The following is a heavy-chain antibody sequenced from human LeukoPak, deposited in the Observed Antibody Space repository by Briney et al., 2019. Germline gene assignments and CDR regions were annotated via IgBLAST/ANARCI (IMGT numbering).Heavy chain of an antibody. CDR2: IRSKAYGGTA. CDR3: ARDLRAVAHDFDC. V-gene: IGHV3-49*03. Sequence: PRGSLRLSCTASGFTFGDHGLNWFRQAPGKGLEWVGFIRSKAYGGTAEYAASVKGRFTISRDDSENIAYVEMNSLKSEDTAVYYCARDLRAVAHDFDCWGQGTLVTVSS. J-gene: IGHJ4*02. CDR1: GFTFGDHG. D-gene: IGHD6-19*01.